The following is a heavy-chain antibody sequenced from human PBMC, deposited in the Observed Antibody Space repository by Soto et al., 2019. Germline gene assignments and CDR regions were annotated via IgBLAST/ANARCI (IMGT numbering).Heavy chain of an antibody. CDR1: GGTFSSYA. D-gene: IGHD6-6*01. Sequence: SVKVSCKASGGTFSSYAISWVRQAPGQGLEWMGGIIPIFGTANYAQKFQGRVTITADESTSTAYMELSSLRSEDTAVYYCAMPYSSSYYFDYWGQGTLVTVSS. CDR3: AMPYSSSYYFDY. V-gene: IGHV1-69*13. CDR2: IIPIFGTA. J-gene: IGHJ4*02.